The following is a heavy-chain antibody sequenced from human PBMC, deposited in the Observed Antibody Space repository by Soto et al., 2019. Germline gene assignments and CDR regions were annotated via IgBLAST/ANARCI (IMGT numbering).Heavy chain of an antibody. Sequence: GSGPTLVKPTQTLALTFTFSGFSLSTSGMCVSWIRQPPGKALEWLALIDWDDDKYYSTSLKTRLTISKDTSKNQVVLTMTNMDTVNTATYYCARRGSAQSFYYFDYWGQGTLVTVSS. J-gene: IGHJ4*02. CDR2: IDWDDDK. D-gene: IGHD6-25*01. V-gene: IGHV2-70*01. CDR3: ARRGSAQSFYYFDY. CDR1: GFSLSTSGMC.